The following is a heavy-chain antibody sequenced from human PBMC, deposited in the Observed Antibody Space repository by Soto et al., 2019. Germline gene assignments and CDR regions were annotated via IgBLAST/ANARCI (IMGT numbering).Heavy chain of an antibody. D-gene: IGHD5-18*01. Sequence: QVQLVQSGAEVKKPGASVKVSCKASGYTFTSYDINWVRQATGQGIEWMGWMNPNSGNTGYAQKFQSRVTTARNTYITTSYMALSSLRSEDTAVYYCAREGGYSSGFDYWGQGTLVTVSS. CDR3: AREGGYSSGFDY. V-gene: IGHV1-8*01. J-gene: IGHJ4*02. CDR1: GYTFTSYD. CDR2: MNPNSGNT.